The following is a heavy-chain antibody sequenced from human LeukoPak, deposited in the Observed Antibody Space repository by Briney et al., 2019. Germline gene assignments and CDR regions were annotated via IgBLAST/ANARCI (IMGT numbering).Heavy chain of an antibody. V-gene: IGHV4-39*07. J-gene: IGHJ6*02. CDR2: IYYSGST. CDR3: ARTTVTTWSGYDYYYGMDV. D-gene: IGHD4-17*01. CDR1: GGSISSSSYY. Sequence: SETLSLTCTVSGGSISSSSYYWGWIRQPPGKGLEWIGSIYYSGSTYYNPSLKSRVTISVDTSKNQFSLKLSSVTAADTAVYYCARTTVTTWSGYDYYYGMDVWGQGTTVTVSS.